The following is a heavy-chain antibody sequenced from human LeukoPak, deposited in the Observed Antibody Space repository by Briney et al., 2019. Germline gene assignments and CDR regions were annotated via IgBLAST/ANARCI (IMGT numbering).Heavy chain of an antibody. V-gene: IGHV4-59*01. CDR1: GGSISSYY. CDR2: IYYSGST. D-gene: IGHD6-13*01. CDR3: SRYRSSWYYYGMDV. Sequence: PSETLSLTCTVSGGSISSYYGSWIRQPPGKGLEWIGYIYYSGSTNYNPSLESRVTISVDTSKNQFFLKLSYGTGADNAVVYCSRYRSSWYYYGMDVWGQGPRVTVPS. J-gene: IGHJ6*02.